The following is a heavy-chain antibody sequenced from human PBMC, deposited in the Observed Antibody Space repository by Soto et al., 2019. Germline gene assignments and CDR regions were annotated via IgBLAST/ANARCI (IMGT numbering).Heavy chain of an antibody. V-gene: IGHV1-18*04. CDR1: GYTFTSYG. Sequence: QVQLVQSGAEVKKPGASVKVSCKASGYTFTSYGISWVRQAPGQGLVWLGWISAYNGNTNYAQKLQGRVTMTTDTPTSTAYMELRSLRYDDTAVYYCARVGWGITCWYSRYYYYYGMDVWGQGTTVTVSS. J-gene: IGHJ6*02. D-gene: IGHD2-15*01. CDR3: ARVGWGITCWYSRYYYYYGMDV. CDR2: ISAYNGNT.